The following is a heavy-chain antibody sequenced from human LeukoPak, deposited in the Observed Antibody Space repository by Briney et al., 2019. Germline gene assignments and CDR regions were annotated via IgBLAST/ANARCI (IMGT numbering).Heavy chain of an antibody. CDR1: GYTFTSYG. CDR2: ISANNGNT. V-gene: IGHV1-18*01. J-gene: IGHJ3*02. Sequence: ASVKVSCKASGYTFTSYGISWVRQAPGQGLEWMGWISANNGNTNYAQKLQGRVTMTTDTSTNTAYMDLRSLRSDDTAVYYCARQITMIEEGAFDIWGQGTMVTVSS. D-gene: IGHD3-22*01. CDR3: ARQITMIEEGAFDI.